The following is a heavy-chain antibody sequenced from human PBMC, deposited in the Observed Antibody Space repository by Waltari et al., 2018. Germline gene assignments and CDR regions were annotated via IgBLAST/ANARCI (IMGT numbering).Heavy chain of an antibody. Sequence: QVQLQESGAGLVRPSETLSLTCSVHGDSISRYYWSWFRQPAGKGLEWIGRIHTSEGTNFNPSLKSRVTMSLDTSQNQFSLNLRSVTAADTAVYYCAREGWADYSNPFDYWGQGTLVTVSS. J-gene: IGHJ4*02. CDR2: IHTSEGT. V-gene: IGHV4-4*07. CDR1: GDSISRYY. CDR3: AREGWADYSNPFDY. D-gene: IGHD4-4*01.